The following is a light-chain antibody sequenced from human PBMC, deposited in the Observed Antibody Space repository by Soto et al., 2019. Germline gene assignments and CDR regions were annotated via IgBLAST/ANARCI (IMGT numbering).Light chain of an antibody. CDR3: GTRDSSRIGYV. J-gene: IGLJ1*01. CDR2: DNN. V-gene: IGLV1-51*01. Sequence: QSVLTQPPSVSAAPGQRVTISCSGSNSNIGNNYVSWYRQLPGTAPKLLIYDNNNRPSGIPDRFSGSKSRTSAPLDITGLQTGDEADYYCGTRDSSRIGYVFGTGTKVTVL. CDR1: NSNIGNNY.